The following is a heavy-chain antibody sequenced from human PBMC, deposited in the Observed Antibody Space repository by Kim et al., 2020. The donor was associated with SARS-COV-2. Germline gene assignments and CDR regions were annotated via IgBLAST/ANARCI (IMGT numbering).Heavy chain of an antibody. Sequence: GGSLRLSCAASGFTFSSYNMNWVRQAPGKGLEWVSYISGSSSYIYDADSVKGRFTITRDNAKSSLYLQMNSLRAEDTAVYYCARDSRGTGTSLPDCWGQGTLVSVSS. V-gene: IGHV3-21*01. CDR1: GFTFSSYN. CDR2: ISGSSSYI. CDR3: ARDSRGTGTSLPDC. D-gene: IGHD3-10*01. J-gene: IGHJ4*02.